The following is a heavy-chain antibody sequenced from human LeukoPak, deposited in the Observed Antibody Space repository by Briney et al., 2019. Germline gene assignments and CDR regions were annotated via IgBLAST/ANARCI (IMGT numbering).Heavy chain of an antibody. Sequence: GASVKVSCEVSGYTLTELSMHWVRQAPGKGLEWMGGFDPEDGETIYAQKFQGRVTMTEDTSTDAAYMELSSLRSEDTAVYYCATSHSSSSSHFDCWGQGTLVTVSS. V-gene: IGHV1-24*01. CDR2: FDPEDGET. D-gene: IGHD6-6*01. CDR3: ATSHSSSSSHFDC. CDR1: GYTLTELS. J-gene: IGHJ4*02.